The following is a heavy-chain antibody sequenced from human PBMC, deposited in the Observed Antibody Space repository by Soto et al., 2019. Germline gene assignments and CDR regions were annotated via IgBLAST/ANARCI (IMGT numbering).Heavy chain of an antibody. D-gene: IGHD1-26*01. Sequence: GGSLRLSCAASGFTFSSYEMNWVRQAPGKGLEWVSYISSSGSTIYYADSVKGRFTISRDNAKNSLYLQMNSLRAEDTAVYYCASMGNVYYGMDVWGQGTTVTVSS. V-gene: IGHV3-48*03. CDR3: ASMGNVYYGMDV. CDR1: GFTFSSYE. J-gene: IGHJ6*02. CDR2: ISSSGSTI.